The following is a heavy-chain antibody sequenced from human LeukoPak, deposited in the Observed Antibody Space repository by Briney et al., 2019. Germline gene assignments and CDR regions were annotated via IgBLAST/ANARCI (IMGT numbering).Heavy chain of an antibody. CDR2: IYYSRSP. V-gene: IGHV4-59*08. CDR3: AMTFYGDGDY. D-gene: IGHD4-17*01. J-gene: IGHJ4*02. Sequence: SSETLSLTCTVSGVSISSYYWSWIRQSPGKGLEWIGHIYYSRSPNYNPSLKSRVTISVDTSKNQFPLKLSSVTAADTAVYYCAMTFYGDGDYWGQGTLVTASS. CDR1: GVSISSYY.